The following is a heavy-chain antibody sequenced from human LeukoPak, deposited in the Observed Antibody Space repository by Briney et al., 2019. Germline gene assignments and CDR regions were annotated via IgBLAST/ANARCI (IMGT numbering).Heavy chain of an antibody. J-gene: IGHJ3*02. CDR2: MYYSGGT. Sequence: SETLSLTCSVSGGSISGYYWSWIRQPAGKGLEWIGRMYYSGGTNYKPSLRSRVTISVDTSKNQFSLKLSSVTAADTAVYYCARDHHGRAFDIWGQGTMVTVSS. CDR3: ARDHHGRAFDI. V-gene: IGHV4-59*01. CDR1: GGSISGYY.